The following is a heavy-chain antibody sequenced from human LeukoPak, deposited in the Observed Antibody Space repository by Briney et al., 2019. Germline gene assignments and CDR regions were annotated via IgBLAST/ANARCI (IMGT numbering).Heavy chain of an antibody. D-gene: IGHD2-15*01. J-gene: IGHJ3*02. CDR1: GFTFSSYT. V-gene: IGHV3-64*01. Sequence: GGSLRLSCAASGFTFSSYTMHWVRQAPGKGLEYVSAISSNGIYTFYANSVKGRFTISRDNSMNTLYLQMGSLRAEDMAVYYCARVQDKSCSGGSCYGGFEIWGQGTMVTVSS. CDR2: ISSNGIYT. CDR3: ARVQDKSCSGGSCYGGFEI.